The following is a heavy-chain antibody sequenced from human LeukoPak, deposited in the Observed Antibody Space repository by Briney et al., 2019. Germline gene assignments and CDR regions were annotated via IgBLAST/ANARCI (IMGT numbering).Heavy chain of an antibody. CDR1: GGSFSGYY. V-gene: IGHV4-34*01. D-gene: IGHD6-19*01. J-gene: IGHJ4*02. CDR2: INHSGST. Sequence: SETLSFTCAVYGGSFSGYYWSWIRQPPGKGLEWIGEINHSGSTNYNPSLKSRVTISVDTSKNQFSLKLSSVTAADTAVYYCASTYSSGWYSLGYWGQGTLVTVSS. CDR3: ASTYSSGWYSLGY.